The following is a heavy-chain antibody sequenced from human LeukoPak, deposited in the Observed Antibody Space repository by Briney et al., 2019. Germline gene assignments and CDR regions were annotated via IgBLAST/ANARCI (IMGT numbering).Heavy chain of an antibody. D-gene: IGHD2-21*02. V-gene: IGHV4-59*01. Sequence: KPSETLSPTCTVSGDSIRAYYWSWFRQPPGKGLELIGYLSYSGTTNYNPSLESRVTISEDTSKQVFSLHLNSVTAADTAMYYCARGRGDRGFYYYYVDVWGKGTAVTVSS. J-gene: IGHJ6*03. CDR3: ARGRGDRGFYYYYVDV. CDR1: GDSIRAYY. CDR2: LSYSGTT.